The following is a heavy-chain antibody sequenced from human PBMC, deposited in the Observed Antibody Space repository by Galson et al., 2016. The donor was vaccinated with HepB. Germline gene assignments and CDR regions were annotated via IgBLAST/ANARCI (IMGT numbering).Heavy chain of an antibody. CDR3: AKEILVRRIFAD. J-gene: IGHJ4*02. CDR1: GFVFSNFG. D-gene: IGHD1-1*01. V-gene: IGHV3-23*01. CDR2: ISTRRTT. Sequence: LRLSCAASGFVFSNFGLSWVRQAPGKGLEWVASISTRRTTYYSGSVQGRFTISRDNSNNTLYLQMNGLRADDTAVHYGAKEILVRRIFADWGQGTLLTVSS.